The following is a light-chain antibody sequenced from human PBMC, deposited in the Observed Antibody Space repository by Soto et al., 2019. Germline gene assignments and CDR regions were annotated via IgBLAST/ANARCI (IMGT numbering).Light chain of an antibody. CDR1: QSLLSSADNKSY. CDR2: WAS. CDR3: HQHCSIPPT. V-gene: IGKV4-1*01. J-gene: IGKJ4*01. Sequence: DIVLTQSPDSLAVPLGETATINCRSSQSLLSSADNKSYLAWLQQKPGQSPKLLILWASIRESGVTDRFSGSGSGTDFTLTISNLQAEDIAVYYCHQHCSIPPTFGGGTKVEIK.